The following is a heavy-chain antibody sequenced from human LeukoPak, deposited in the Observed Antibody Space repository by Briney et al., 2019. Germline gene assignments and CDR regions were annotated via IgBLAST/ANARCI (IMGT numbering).Heavy chain of an antibody. CDR1: GFTFSSYS. Sequence: GGSLRLSCAASGFTFSSYSMNWVRQAPGKGLEWVSYISSSSTIYYADSVKGRFTISRDNAKNSLYLQMNSLRAEDTAVYYCARDGPVVGILDYWGQGTLVTVSS. V-gene: IGHV3-48*01. J-gene: IGHJ4*02. CDR2: ISSSSTI. CDR3: ARDGPVVGILDY. D-gene: IGHD1-26*01.